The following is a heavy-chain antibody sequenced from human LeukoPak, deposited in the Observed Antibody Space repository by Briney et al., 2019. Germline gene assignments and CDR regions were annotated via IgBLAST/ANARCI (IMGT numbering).Heavy chain of an antibody. CDR2: IYYSGST. Sequence: SETLSLTCTVSGGSISSYYWSWIRQPPGKGLEWIGYIYYSGSTNYNPSLKSRVTISVDTSKNQFSLKLSSVTAADTAVYYCARAILRYGDFEYYFDYWGQGTLVIVSS. CDR1: GGSISSYY. CDR3: ARAILRYGDFEYYFDY. D-gene: IGHD4-17*01. J-gene: IGHJ4*02. V-gene: IGHV4-59*01.